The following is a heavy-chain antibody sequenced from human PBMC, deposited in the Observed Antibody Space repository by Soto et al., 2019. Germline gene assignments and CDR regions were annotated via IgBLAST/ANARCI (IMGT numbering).Heavy chain of an antibody. V-gene: IGHV3-30*18. CDR1: GFTFRDYG. Sequence: QVQLVESGGGVVRPGRSLRLSCVASGFTFRDYGMHWVRQAPGKGLEWVAGISHHGLKEHYADSVKDRFTISRDNSKKTVYLQLNSLRGDDTAVYYCAKDWVGGSNKYYFEYWGQGTLVTVSS. CDR2: ISHHGLKE. J-gene: IGHJ4*02. CDR3: AKDWVGGSNKYYFEY. D-gene: IGHD1-26*01.